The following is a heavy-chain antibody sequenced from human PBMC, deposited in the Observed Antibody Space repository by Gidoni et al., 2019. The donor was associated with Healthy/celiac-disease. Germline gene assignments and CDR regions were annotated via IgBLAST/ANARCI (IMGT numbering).Heavy chain of an antibody. D-gene: IGHD3-22*01. CDR3: ARQRTYYYDL. J-gene: IGHJ4*02. CDR1: GGSLSSYY. Sequence: QVQLQESGPGLVKTSETLSLTCTVSGGSLSSYYWGWIRQPPGKGLEWIGDIYYSGSTNYNPSLKSRVTIAVDTSKNQFSLKLRSVTAADTAVYDCARQRTYYYDLWGQGTLVTVSS. V-gene: IGHV4-59*08. CDR2: IYYSGST.